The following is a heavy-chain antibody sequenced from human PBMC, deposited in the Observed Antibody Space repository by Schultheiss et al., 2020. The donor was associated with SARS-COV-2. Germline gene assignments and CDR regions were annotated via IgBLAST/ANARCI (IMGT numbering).Heavy chain of an antibody. D-gene: IGHD3-3*01. V-gene: IGHV4-34*01. J-gene: IGHJ4*02. CDR1: GGSFSGYY. CDR3: AREVHNTGDFWSGYPDY. Sequence: SETLSLTCAVYGGSFSGYYWGWIRQPPGKGLEWIGSIYYSGSTYYNPSLKSRVTISVDTSKNQFSLKLSSMTAADTAVYYCAREVHNTGDFWSGYPDYWGQGTLVTVSS. CDR2: IYYSGST.